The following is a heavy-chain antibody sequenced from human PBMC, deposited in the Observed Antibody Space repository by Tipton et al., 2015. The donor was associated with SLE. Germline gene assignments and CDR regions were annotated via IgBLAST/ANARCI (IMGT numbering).Heavy chain of an antibody. D-gene: IGHD1-26*01. V-gene: IGHV4-34*01. J-gene: IGHJ4*02. CDR2: INHSGST. CDR1: GGSFSGYY. CDR3: ARGFLSGSYDY. Sequence: TLSLTCAVYGGSFSGYYWSWIRQPPGKGLEWIGEINHSGSTNYNPSLKSRVTISVDTSKNQFSLKLSSVTAADTAVYYCARGFLSGSYDYWGQGTLVTVSS.